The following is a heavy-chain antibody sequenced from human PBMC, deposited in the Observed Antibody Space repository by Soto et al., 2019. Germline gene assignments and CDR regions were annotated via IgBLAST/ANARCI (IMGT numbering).Heavy chain of an antibody. J-gene: IGHJ6*01. CDR1: GFTFSDYY. D-gene: IGHD3-10*01. Sequence: GGSLRLSCAASGFTFSDYYMSWIRQAPGKGLEWVSYISSSGSTIYYADSVKGRFTISRDNAKNSLYLQMNSLRAEDTAVYYCARDAYGSGQNYYYYYGMDVWGQGNTVTVSS. CDR2: ISSSGSTI. V-gene: IGHV3-11*01. CDR3: ARDAYGSGQNYYYYYGMDV.